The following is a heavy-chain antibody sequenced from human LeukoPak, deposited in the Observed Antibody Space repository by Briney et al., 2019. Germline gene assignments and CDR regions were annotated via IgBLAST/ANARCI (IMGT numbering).Heavy chain of an antibody. CDR3: ARVGRGYDWDY. V-gene: IGHV4-34*01. Sequence: SETPSLTCAVYGGSFSGYYWSWIRQPPGKGLEWIGEINHSGNTNYSPSLKSRVTISVDTSKNQFSLKLSSVTAADTAVYYCARVGRGYDWDYWGQGTLVTVSS. CDR2: INHSGNT. J-gene: IGHJ4*02. CDR1: GGSFSGYY. D-gene: IGHD5-12*01.